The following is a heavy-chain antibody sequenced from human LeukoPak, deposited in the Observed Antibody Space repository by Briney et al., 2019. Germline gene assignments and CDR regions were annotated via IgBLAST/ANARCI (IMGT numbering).Heavy chain of an antibody. CDR2: TYYRSKWYY. V-gene: IGHV6-1*01. D-gene: IGHD1-26*01. CDR3: VRDPVGGSTIFDC. Sequence: SQTLSLTCVISGDSVSSNSAAWNWIRQSPSRGLEWLGRTYYRSKWYYDYSVAVKSRVTINPDTSKNQFSLQLSSVTPEDTAVYYCVRDPVGGSTIFDCWGLGTLVTVSS. J-gene: IGHJ4*02. CDR1: GDSVSSNSAA.